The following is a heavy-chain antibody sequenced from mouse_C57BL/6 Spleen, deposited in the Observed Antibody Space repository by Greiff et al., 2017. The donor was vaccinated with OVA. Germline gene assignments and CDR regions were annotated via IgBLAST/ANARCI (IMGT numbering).Heavy chain of an antibody. Sequence: ESGPGLVKPSQSLSLTCSVTGYSITSGYYWNWIRQFPGNKLEWMGYISYDGSNNYNPSLKNRISITRDTSKNQFFLKLNSVTTEDTATYYCARGVYYGFDYWGQGTTLTVSS. CDR2: ISYDGSN. CDR3: ARGVYYGFDY. CDR1: GYSITSGYY. J-gene: IGHJ2*01. V-gene: IGHV3-6*01. D-gene: IGHD2-1*01.